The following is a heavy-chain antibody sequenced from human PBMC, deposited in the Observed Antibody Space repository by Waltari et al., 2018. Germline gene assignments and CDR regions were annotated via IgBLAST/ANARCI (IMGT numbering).Heavy chain of an antibody. Sequence: QVVASGGGFVKPGGSLTISCEVSGSAFNYAWMSWVRQAPGKELEWVGRIKSEIHGGTTDYAAFAKDRFTISRDDSRSTMFLQMHSLKSEDTAVYFCATMDSQFQFFDFWGQGTLVTVSS. CDR1: GSAFNYAW. CDR3: ATMDSQFQFFDF. V-gene: IGHV3-15*01. CDR2: IKSEIHGGTT. D-gene: IGHD2-21*01. J-gene: IGHJ4*02.